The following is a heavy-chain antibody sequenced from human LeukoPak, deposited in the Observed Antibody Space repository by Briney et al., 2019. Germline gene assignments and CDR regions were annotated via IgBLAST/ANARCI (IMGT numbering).Heavy chain of an antibody. Sequence: SETLSLTCAVSGYSISTGCYWGWIRQPPGKGLEWIGSIYYSGSTNYNPSLKSRVTISVDTSKNQFSLKLSSVTAADTAVYYCAREHYDSSGYYSSYYYYMDVWGKGTTVTVSS. CDR1: GYSISTGCY. J-gene: IGHJ6*03. CDR3: AREHYDSSGYYSSYYYYMDV. CDR2: IYYSGST. V-gene: IGHV4-38-2*02. D-gene: IGHD3-22*01.